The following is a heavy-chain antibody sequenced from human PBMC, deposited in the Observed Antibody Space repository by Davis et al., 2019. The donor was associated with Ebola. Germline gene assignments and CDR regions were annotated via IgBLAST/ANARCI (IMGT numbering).Heavy chain of an antibody. J-gene: IGHJ4*02. CDR3: ARGPSVATAHYFDY. Sequence: SAQVTCKDSANTINTSTIDSVRQPPGHGPEWMGRIIAIFGTTNYAQKFRRRVRINADKSTRIAYMELSSLRSEDTAVYYCARGPSVATAHYFDYWGQGTLVTVSS. V-gene: IGHV1-69*08. D-gene: IGHD2-21*02. CDR2: IIAIFGTT. CDR1: ANTINTST.